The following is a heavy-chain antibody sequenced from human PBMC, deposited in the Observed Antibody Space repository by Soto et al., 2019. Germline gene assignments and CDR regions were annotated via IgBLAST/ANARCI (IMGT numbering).Heavy chain of an antibody. D-gene: IGHD3-3*01. V-gene: IGHV4-34*01. CDR1: GGSFSGYY. Sequence: SETLSLTCAVYGGSFSGYYWSWIRQPPGKGLEWIGEINHRGSTNYNPSLKSRVTLSVDTSKNQFSLILNSVTAADAAVYYCARGFYDTIFRVVRLDSWRQGSLVTVSS. J-gene: IGHJ4*02. CDR3: ARGFYDTIFRVVRLDS. CDR2: INHRGST.